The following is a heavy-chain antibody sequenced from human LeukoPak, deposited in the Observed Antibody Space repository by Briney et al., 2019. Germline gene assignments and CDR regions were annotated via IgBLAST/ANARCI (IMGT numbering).Heavy chain of an antibody. D-gene: IGHD5-24*01. Sequence: GGSLRLSCAASGFTFSSYWMSWVRQAPEKGLEWVANIKRDGSEKYYVDSVKGRFTISRDNAKNSLYLQMNSLRAEDTAVYSCARERTEKTERWLQLRNGMDVWGQGTTVTVSS. CDR1: GFTFSSYW. CDR3: ARERTEKTERWLQLRNGMDV. CDR2: IKRDGSEK. J-gene: IGHJ6*02. V-gene: IGHV3-7*01.